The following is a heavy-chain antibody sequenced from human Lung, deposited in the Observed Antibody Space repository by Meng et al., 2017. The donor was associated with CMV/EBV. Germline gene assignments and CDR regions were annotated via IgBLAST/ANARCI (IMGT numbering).Heavy chain of an antibody. CDR2: LIPILNAP. CDR3: ARALREYSSSSSDS. V-gene: IGHV1-69*10. J-gene: IGHJ4*02. D-gene: IGHD6-6*01. CDR1: GDMFSTYA. Sequence: SVXVSXKASGDMFSTYAITWVRQAPGQGLEWMGELIPILNAPNYAQKFQGRVRITADKSTTTAYMELSSLRSDDPAVYYCARALREYSSSSSDSWGQGTXVTVSS.